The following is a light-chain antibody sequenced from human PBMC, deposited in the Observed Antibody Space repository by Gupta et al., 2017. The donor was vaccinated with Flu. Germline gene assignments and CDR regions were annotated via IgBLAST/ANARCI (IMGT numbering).Light chain of an antibody. J-gene: IGKJ1*01. CDR3: QQSSPTPWT. V-gene: IGKV4-1*01. CDR1: QSVLYSSNNKNY. Sequence: GERATINCRSSQSVLYSSNNKNYLAWYQQKPGQPPKLLIYWASTRESGVPDRFSGSGSGTDFTLTISTLQAEDVAVYYCQQSSPTPWTFGQG. CDR2: WAS.